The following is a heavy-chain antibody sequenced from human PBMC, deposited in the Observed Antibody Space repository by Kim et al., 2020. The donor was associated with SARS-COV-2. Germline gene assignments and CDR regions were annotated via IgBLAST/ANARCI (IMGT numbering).Heavy chain of an antibody. CDR3: ARGQPLDY. Sequence: SETLSLTCSVSGGSIRSGGKFWTWIRQHPAKGLEWIGYISYSGNSHYSPSLRSRVSISLQTSENQFSLELTSVTAADTAVYYCARGQPLDYWGQGILVTGSS. D-gene: IGHD2-2*01. CDR1: GGSIRSGGKF. CDR2: ISYSGNS. J-gene: IGHJ4*02. V-gene: IGHV4-31*03.